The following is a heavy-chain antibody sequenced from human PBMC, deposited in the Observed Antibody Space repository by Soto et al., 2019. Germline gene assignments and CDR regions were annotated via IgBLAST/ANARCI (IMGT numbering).Heavy chain of an antibody. CDR2: IRSQPYGGTT. Sequence: PGGSLRLSCAASGFTFSSSAMHWFRQAPGKGLEWVGFIRSQPYGGTTQYAASVRGRFTISRDDSKGIAYLQMNSLKSEDSGVYYCIGSFPFWGQGTLVTVSS. CDR1: GFTFSSSA. D-gene: IGHD3-10*01. CDR3: IGSFPF. V-gene: IGHV3-49*03. J-gene: IGHJ1*01.